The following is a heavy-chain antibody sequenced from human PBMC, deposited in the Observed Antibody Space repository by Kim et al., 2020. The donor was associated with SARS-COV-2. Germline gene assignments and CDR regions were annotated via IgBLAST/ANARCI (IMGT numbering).Heavy chain of an antibody. CDR3: ATARAARPQSNYFYGMDV. J-gene: IGHJ6*02. V-gene: IGHV3-21*01. D-gene: IGHD6-6*01. CDR2: ISSGSSYI. CDR1: GFTFSSYN. Sequence: GGSLRLSCGASGFTFSSYNMNWVRQAPGKGLEWVSSISSGSSYIYYGESVKGRFTISRDNAKNSLFLQMNSLRVDDTAVYYCATARAARPQSNYFYGMDVWGQGTTVTVSS.